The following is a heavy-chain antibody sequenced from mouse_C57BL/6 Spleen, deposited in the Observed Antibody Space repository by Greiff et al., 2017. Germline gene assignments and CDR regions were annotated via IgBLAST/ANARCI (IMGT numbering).Heavy chain of an antibody. CDR3: TRDTHYYGSSDWYFDV. Sequence: EVMLVESGEGLVKPGGSLKLSCAASGFTFSSYAMSWVRQTPEKRLEWVAYLSSGGDYIYYADTVQGRFTISRDNARNTLYLQMSSLKSEDTAMYYCTRDTHYYGSSDWYFDVWGTGTTVTVSS. J-gene: IGHJ1*03. CDR2: LSSGGDYI. D-gene: IGHD1-1*01. CDR1: GFTFSSYA. V-gene: IGHV5-9-1*02.